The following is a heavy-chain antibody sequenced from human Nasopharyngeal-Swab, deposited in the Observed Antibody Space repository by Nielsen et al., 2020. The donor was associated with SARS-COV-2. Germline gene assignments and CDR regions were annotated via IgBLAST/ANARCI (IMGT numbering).Heavy chain of an antibody. CDR3: ARGLPAVAEYFDY. CDR1: GFTVSSNY. Sequence: GESLKISCAASGFTVSSNYMSWVRQAPGKGLEWVSVIYSGGSKYYADSVKGRFTISRDNSKNTLYLQMNSLRAEDTAVYYCARGLPAVAEYFDYWGQGTLVTVSS. D-gene: IGHD6-19*01. J-gene: IGHJ4*02. V-gene: IGHV3-66*02. CDR2: IYSGGSK.